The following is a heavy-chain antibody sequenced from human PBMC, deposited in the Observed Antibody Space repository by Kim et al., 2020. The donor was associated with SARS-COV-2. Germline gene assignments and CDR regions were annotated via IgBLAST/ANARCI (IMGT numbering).Heavy chain of an antibody. CDR2: ISAYNGNT. CDR1: GYTFTSYG. Sequence: ASVKVSCKASGYTFTSYGISWVRQAPGQGLEWMGWISAYNGNTNYAQKLQGRVTMTTDTSTSTAYMELRSLRSDDTAVYYCARVRTNTRYYYDSSYYYYGMDVWGQGTTVTVSS. J-gene: IGHJ6*02. CDR3: ARVRTNTRYYYDSSYYYYGMDV. V-gene: IGHV1-18*01. D-gene: IGHD3-22*01.